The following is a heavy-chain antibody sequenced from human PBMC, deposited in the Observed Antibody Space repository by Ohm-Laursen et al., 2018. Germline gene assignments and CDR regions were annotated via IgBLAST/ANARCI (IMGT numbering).Heavy chain of an antibody. CDR1: GGSISSYY. CDR2: IYYSGST. D-gene: IGHD4-11*01. V-gene: IGHV4-59*12. CDR3: ARGGTTVPTFDY. J-gene: IGHJ4*02. Sequence: SDTLSLTCTVSGGSISSYYWSWIRQPPGKGLEWIGYIYYSGSTNYNPSLKSRVTISVDTSKNQFSLKLSSVTAADTAVYYCARGGTTVPTFDYWGQGTLVTVSS.